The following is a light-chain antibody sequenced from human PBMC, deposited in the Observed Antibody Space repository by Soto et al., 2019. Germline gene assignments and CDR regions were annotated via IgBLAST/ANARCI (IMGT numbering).Light chain of an antibody. CDR3: QQYSDWPAGT. Sequence: EIVMTQSPATLSVSPGERATLSCRASQDVSCNLAWYQQKPGQAPRLLIYTASIRATGIPARFSGSWSGTAFTLTISSLQSEDFAVYYCQQYSDWPAGTFGEGTKVEIK. CDR1: QDVSCN. CDR2: TAS. J-gene: IGKJ4*01. V-gene: IGKV3-15*01.